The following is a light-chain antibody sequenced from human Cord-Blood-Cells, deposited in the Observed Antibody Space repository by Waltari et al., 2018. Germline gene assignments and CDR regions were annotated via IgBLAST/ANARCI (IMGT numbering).Light chain of an antibody. CDR1: QSISSY. CDR2: AAS. Sequence: DIQMTQPPSSLSASVGDRVTITCRASQSISSYLNWYQQKPGKAPKLLIYAASSLQSGVPSRFSGSGSVTDFTLTISSLQPEDFATYYCQQSYSTPRTFGPGTKVDIK. J-gene: IGKJ3*01. CDR3: QQSYSTPRT. V-gene: IGKV1-39*01.